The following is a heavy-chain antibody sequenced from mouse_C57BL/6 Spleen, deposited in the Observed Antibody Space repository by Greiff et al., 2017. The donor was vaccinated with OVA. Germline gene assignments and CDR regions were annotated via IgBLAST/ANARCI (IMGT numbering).Heavy chain of an antibody. V-gene: IGHV5-17*01. CDR3: ARGGYGNYYYAIDY. J-gene: IGHJ4*01. D-gene: IGHD2-1*01. Sequence: EVKVVESGGGLVKPGGSLKLSCAASGFTFSDYGMHWVRQAPEKGLEWVAYISSGSSTIYYADTVKGRFTISRDNAKNTLFLQMTSLRSEDTAMYYWARGGYGNYYYAIDYWGQGTSVTVSS. CDR1: GFTFSDYG. CDR2: ISSGSSTI.